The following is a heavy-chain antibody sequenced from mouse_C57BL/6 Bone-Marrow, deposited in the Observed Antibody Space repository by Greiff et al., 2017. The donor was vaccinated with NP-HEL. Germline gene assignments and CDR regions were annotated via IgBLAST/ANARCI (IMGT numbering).Heavy chain of an antibody. CDR3: ATDYAMDY. J-gene: IGHJ4*01. V-gene: IGHV1-82*01. Sequence: QVQLKQSGPELVKPGASVKISCKASGYAFSSSWMNWVKQRPGKGLEWIGRIYPGDGDTNYNGKFKGKATLTADKSSSTASMQLSSLTSEDSAVYFCATDYAMDYWGQGTSVTVSS. CDR2: IYPGDGDT. CDR1: GYAFSSSW.